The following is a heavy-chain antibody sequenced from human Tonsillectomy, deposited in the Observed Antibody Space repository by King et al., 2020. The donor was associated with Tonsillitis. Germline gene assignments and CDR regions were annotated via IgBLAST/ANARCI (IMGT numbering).Heavy chain of an antibody. Sequence: EVQLVESGGGLVKPGGSLRLSCAASGFSYSSYSMNWVRQAPEKGLEWVSTISSTSLYIYYADSVKGRFTISRDNAKNSLYLQMNRLRDEDTAVYFCARASDGGDFDYWGQGTLVTVSS. J-gene: IGHJ4*02. CDR1: GFSYSSYS. CDR2: ISSTSLYI. CDR3: ARASDGGDFDY. V-gene: IGHV3-21*01. D-gene: IGHD2-21*02.